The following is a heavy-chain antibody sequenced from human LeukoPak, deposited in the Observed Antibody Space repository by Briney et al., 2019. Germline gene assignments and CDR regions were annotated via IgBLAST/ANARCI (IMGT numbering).Heavy chain of an antibody. Sequence: SQTLSLTCTVSGGSISSGYYYWSWIRQPPGKGLEWIGYIYYSGSTYYNPSLKSRVTISVDTSKNQFSLKLSSVTAADTAVYYCAREGMIVPDAFDIWGQGTMVTASS. V-gene: IGHV4-30-4*01. CDR2: IYYSGST. CDR3: AREGMIVPDAFDI. J-gene: IGHJ3*02. CDR1: GGSISSGYYY. D-gene: IGHD3-22*01.